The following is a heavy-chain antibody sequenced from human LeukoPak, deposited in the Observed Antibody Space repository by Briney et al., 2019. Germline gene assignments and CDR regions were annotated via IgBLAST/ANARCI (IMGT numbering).Heavy chain of an antibody. D-gene: IGHD3-22*01. CDR2: IHYSGST. CDR3: ARWGHFDTSGYFVVDY. J-gene: IGHJ4*02. CDR1: GGSFSGYY. V-gene: IGHV4-34*01. Sequence: SETLSLTCAVYGGSFSGYYWNWIRQSPGKGLEWIGHIHYSGSTHYNPSLQSRVSISIDTSKNHLSLKLRSVTAVDTAVYYCARWGHFDTSGYFVVDYWGQGTLVTVSS.